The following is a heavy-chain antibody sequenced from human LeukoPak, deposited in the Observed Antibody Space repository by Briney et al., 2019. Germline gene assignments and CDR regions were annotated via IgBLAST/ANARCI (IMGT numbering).Heavy chain of an antibody. Sequence: PGGSLRLSCAASGFTFSSYAMSWVRRAPGKGLEWVSVISGSGGSTYYADSVKGRFTISRDNSKNTLYLQMNSLRAEDTAVYYCANLGIVGATPTFDYWGQGTLVTVSS. D-gene: IGHD1-26*01. CDR3: ANLGIVGATPTFDY. CDR2: ISGSGGST. CDR1: GFTFSSYA. J-gene: IGHJ4*02. V-gene: IGHV3-23*01.